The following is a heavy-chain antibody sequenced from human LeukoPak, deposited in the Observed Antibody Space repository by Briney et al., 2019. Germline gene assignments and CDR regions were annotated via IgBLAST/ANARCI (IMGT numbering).Heavy chain of an antibody. Sequence: SETLSLTCAVHGGSFSGYSWNWIRQPPVKGLEWIGEINHSGGTNYNPSLKSRVTISVDTSKNQFSLKLSSVTAADTAVYYCARDRGDGKSYYYMDVWGKGTTVTVSS. CDR1: GGSFSGYS. CDR3: ARDRGDGKSYYYMDV. D-gene: IGHD3-16*01. CDR2: INHSGGT. V-gene: IGHV4-34*01. J-gene: IGHJ6*03.